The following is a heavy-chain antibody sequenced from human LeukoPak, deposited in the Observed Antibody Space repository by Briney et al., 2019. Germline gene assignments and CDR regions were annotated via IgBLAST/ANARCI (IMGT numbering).Heavy chain of an antibody. V-gene: IGHV1-18*01. D-gene: IGHD3-22*01. CDR3: ARDRGDSSGYYSYYFDY. Sequence: ASVKVSCKASGYTFTSYDINWVRQATGQGLEWMGWISAYNGNTNYAQKLQGRVTMTTDTSTSTAYMELRSLRSDDTAVYYCARDRGDSSGYYSYYFDYWGQGTLVTVSS. J-gene: IGHJ4*02. CDR1: GYTFTSYD. CDR2: ISAYNGNT.